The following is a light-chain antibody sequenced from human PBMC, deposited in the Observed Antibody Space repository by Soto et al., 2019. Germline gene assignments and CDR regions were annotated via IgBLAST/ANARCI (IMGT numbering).Light chain of an antibody. CDR1: SSDIGSYNY. V-gene: IGLV2-14*01. CDR3: SSHTTYSTRI. CDR2: EVS. Sequence: QSVLTQPASVSGSPGQSIAISCTGTSSDIGSYNYVSWYQQHPGKAPKFIIHEVSNRPSGISDHFSGSKSGNTASLTISGLQADDEADYYCSSHTTYSTRIFGTGTKVTVL. J-gene: IGLJ1*01.